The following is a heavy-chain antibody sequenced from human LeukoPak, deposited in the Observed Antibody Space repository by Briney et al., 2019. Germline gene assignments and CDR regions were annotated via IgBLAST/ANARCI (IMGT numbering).Heavy chain of an antibody. CDR1: GFTFSTYW. J-gene: IGHJ4*02. Sequence: GGSLRLSCAASGFTFSTYWIHWVRQAPGKGLVWVSRIKSDGSSTGYADYVKGRLTVSRDNAKNTLYLQMNSLRAEDTAVYYCAREYSGSLYYWGQGTLVSVSS. D-gene: IGHD6-13*01. CDR2: IKSDGSST. V-gene: IGHV3-74*01. CDR3: AREYSGSLYY.